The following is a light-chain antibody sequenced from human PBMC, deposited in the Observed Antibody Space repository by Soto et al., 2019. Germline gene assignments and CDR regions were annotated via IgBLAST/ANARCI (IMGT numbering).Light chain of an antibody. J-gene: IGLJ1*01. V-gene: IGLV2-14*03. Sequence: QSALTQPASVSGSPGQSVTISCTGTSSDGGGYNYVSWYQQNAGKAPKLTIYDVSNRPSGVSDRFSGSKSGNTASLTISGLQAEDEADYYCSSYTSGTTRYVFGTGTKLTVL. CDR2: DVS. CDR3: SSYTSGTTRYV. CDR1: SSDGGGYNY.